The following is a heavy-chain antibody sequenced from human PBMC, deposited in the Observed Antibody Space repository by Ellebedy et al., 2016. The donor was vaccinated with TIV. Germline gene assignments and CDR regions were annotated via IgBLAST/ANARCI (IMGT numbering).Heavy chain of an antibody. CDR1: GYTFTSYD. J-gene: IGHJ5*02. V-gene: IGHV1-8*01. CDR2: MNPNSGYT. CDR3: ARDLGVERFDP. Sequence: AASVKVSCKASGYTFTSYDINWVRQAAGLGLEWMGWMNPNSGYTGSAQEFQGRVTMTRDTSMSTAYMELSRLRSDDTAMYYCARDLGVERFDPWGQGTLVTVSS. D-gene: IGHD3-16*01.